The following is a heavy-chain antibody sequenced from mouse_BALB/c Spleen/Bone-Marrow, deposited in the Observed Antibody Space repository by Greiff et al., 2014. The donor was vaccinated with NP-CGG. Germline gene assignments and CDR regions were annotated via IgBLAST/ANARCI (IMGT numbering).Heavy chain of an antibody. CDR1: DYSITSGFS. CDR2: IHYSGNT. V-gene: IGHV3-1*02. J-gene: IGHJ3*01. CDR3: ARAITTALGTY. Sequence: EVQLQQSGPDLVKPSQSLSLTCTVTDYSITSGFSWHWIRQFPGNKLEWMGYIHYSGNTNYNPSLKSRISITRDTSKNQFFLRFNSVTTEDTATYYCARAITTALGTYWGQGTLVTVSA. D-gene: IGHD1-2*01.